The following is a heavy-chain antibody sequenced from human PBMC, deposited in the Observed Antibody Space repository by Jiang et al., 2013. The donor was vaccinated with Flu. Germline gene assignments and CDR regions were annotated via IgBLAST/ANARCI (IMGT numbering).Heavy chain of an antibody. J-gene: IGHJ4*02. CDR1: GFTFDDYA. CDR3: ARDFFPGGDYGDYRSFFDY. D-gene: IGHD4-17*01. Sequence: VQLVESGGALVQPGRSLRLSCAASGFTFDDYAMHWVRQAPGKGLEWVSGVSWNANSVGYADSVKGRFTISRDNAKNSLYLQMNSLRAEDTALYFCARDFFPGGDYGDYRSFFDYWGQGTLVTVSS. CDR2: VSWNANSV. V-gene: IGHV3-9*01.